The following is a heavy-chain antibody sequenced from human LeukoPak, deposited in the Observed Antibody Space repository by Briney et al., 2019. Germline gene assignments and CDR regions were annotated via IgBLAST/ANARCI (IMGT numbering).Heavy chain of an antibody. CDR1: GFTYSSYW. J-gene: IGHJ3*02. V-gene: IGHV3-7*01. Sequence: QTGGSLRLSCAVSGFTYSSYWMRWVRQAPGKVLEWVANIKQDGSEKYYVDSVKGRFTISRDNAENSLYLQMNSLRAEDTAVYYCARGDDILTGYSHRNAFDIWGQGTMVTVSS. D-gene: IGHD3-9*01. CDR2: IKQDGSEK. CDR3: ARGDDILTGYSHRNAFDI.